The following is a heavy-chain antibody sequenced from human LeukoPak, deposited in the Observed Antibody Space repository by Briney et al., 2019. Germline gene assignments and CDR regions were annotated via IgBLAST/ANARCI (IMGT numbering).Heavy chain of an antibody. Sequence: GASVKVSCKASGYTFTSYGISWVRQAPGQGLEWMGWISGYYGNTNYARKLQGRVTMTTDTSTSTVYMELRSLRSDDTAVYYCARITIAAAGNKWFDPWGQGTLVTVSS. J-gene: IGHJ5*02. CDR1: GYTFTSYG. V-gene: IGHV1-18*01. D-gene: IGHD6-13*01. CDR3: ARITIAAAGNKWFDP. CDR2: ISGYYGNT.